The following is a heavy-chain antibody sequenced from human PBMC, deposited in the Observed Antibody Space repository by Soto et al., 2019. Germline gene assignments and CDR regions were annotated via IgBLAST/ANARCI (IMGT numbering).Heavy chain of an antibody. CDR1: GFTFSSYA. D-gene: IGHD6-13*01. CDR3: AKALPRAIAQEPYYYCYGMAV. V-gene: IGHV3-23*01. J-gene: IGHJ6*02. Sequence: EVQLLESGGGLVQTGGSLRLSCAASGFTFSSYAMSWVRLAPGKGLDWVSAISGSAGSTYYAESVKGRFTISRDNSKNRLFLQMNSLRAEDTAVYYCAKALPRAIAQEPYYYCYGMAVRGQGTTVTVS. CDR2: ISGSAGST.